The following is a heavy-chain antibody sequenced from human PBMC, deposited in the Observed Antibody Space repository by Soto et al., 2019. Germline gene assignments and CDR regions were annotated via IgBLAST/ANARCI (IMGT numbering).Heavy chain of an antibody. CDR2: IGDSGSPI. CDR3: ARFSDWLISYSFDY. Sequence: GGSLRLSCAVSGFNFRDYYMSWVRQAPGKGLEWISYIGDSGSPIYYADSVRGRFTTSRDNAKDSFYLQMKSLRAEDTAVYYCARFSDWLISYSFDYWGPGALVTVSS. V-gene: IGHV3-11*01. J-gene: IGHJ4*02. CDR1: GFNFRDYY. D-gene: IGHD3-9*01.